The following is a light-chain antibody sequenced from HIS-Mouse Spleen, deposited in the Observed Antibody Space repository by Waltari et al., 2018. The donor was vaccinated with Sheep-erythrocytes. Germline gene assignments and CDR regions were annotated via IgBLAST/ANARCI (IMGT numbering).Light chain of an antibody. CDR1: KWVDKH. Sequence: SYELTQPPSVSVSPGQTASITCPGYKWVDKHPCWYQQKPGQSTVLVIYQDSKRPSGVPERFSGSNSGNTATLTISGTQAMDEADYYCQAWDSSTAVFGGGTKLTVL. J-gene: IGLJ2*01. V-gene: IGLV3-1*01. CDR3: QAWDSSTAV. CDR2: QDS.